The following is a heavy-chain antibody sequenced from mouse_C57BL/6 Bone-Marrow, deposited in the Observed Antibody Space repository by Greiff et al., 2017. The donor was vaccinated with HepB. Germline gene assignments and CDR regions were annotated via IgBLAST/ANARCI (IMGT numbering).Heavy chain of an antibody. CDR3: ARRQLRLRWFAY. J-gene: IGHJ3*01. Sequence: EVQLQQSGPELVKPGASVKMSCKASGYTFTDYNMHWVKQSHGKSLEWIGYINPNNGGTSYNQKFKGKATLTVNKSSSTAYMELRSLTSEDSAVYYCARRQLRLRWFAYWGQGTLVTVSA. D-gene: IGHD3-2*02. V-gene: IGHV1-22*01. CDR1: GYTFTDYN. CDR2: INPNNGGT.